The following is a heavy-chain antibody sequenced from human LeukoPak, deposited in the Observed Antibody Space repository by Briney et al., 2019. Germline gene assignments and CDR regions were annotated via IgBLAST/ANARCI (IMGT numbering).Heavy chain of an antibody. D-gene: IGHD3-22*01. CDR2: MNPNSGNT. CDR1: GYTFTSYD. CDR3: ARGLSRAPDYYDSSGYQDY. J-gene: IGHJ4*02. Sequence: ASVKVSCRATGYTFTSYDINWVRQATGQGLEWMGWMNPNSGNTGYAQKFQGRVTMTRNTSISTAYIELSSLRSEDTAVYYCARGLSRAPDYYDSSGYQDYWGQGTLVTVSS. V-gene: IGHV1-8*01.